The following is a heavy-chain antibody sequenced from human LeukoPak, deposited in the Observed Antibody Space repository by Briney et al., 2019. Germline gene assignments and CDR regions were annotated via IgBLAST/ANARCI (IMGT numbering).Heavy chain of an antibody. V-gene: IGHV4-4*07. D-gene: IGHD2-2*01. CDR1: GGSISSYY. J-gene: IGHJ6*02. CDR3: ARDLYVVVVPGYYYGMDV. CDR2: IYTSGST. Sequence: SETLSLTCTVSGGSISSYYWSWIRQPAGKGLEWIGRIYTSGSTNYNPSLKSRVTMSVDTSKHQFSLKLSSVTAADTAVYYCARDLYVVVVPGYYYGMDVWGQGTTVTVSS.